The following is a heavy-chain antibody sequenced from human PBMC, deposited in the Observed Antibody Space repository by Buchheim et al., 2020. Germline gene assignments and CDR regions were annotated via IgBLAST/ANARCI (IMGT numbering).Heavy chain of an antibody. CDR2: INFSGGTT. V-gene: IGHV3-23*01. D-gene: IGHD6-19*01. Sequence: EVQLLESGGNLVQPGGSLRLSCAASGFSFSSQTMIWVRQAPGKGLEWLSGINFSGGTTYADSVKGRFTSSRDNSKNTLYLQMNSLRVEDTAVYFCAKGLFSSGWPPFDYCGQGTL. J-gene: IGHJ4*02. CDR1: GFSFSSQT. CDR3: AKGLFSSGWPPFDY.